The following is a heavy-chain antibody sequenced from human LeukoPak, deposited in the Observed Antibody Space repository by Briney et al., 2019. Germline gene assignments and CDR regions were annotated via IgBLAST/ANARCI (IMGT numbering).Heavy chain of an antibody. CDR3: AREEASGSYYHYFDY. CDR2: IYSGGST. Sequence: PGGSLRLSCAASEFTVSSNYMSWVRQAPGKGLEWVSVIYSGGSTYYADSVKGRFTISRDNSKNTLYLQMNSLRAEDTAVYYCAREEASGSYYHYFDYWGQGTLVTVSS. CDR1: EFTVSSNY. D-gene: IGHD3-10*01. J-gene: IGHJ4*02. V-gene: IGHV3-53*01.